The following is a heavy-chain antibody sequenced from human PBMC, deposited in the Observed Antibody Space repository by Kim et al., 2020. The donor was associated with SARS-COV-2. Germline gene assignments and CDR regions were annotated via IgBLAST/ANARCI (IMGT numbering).Heavy chain of an antibody. J-gene: IGHJ4*02. CDR3: ARDSPKGSGWYFTS. D-gene: IGHD6-19*01. V-gene: IGHV3-48*02. Sequence: ADSLKGRFTISRDNAKNSLYLQMNSLRDEDTAVYYCARDSPKGSGWYFTSWGQGTLVTVSS.